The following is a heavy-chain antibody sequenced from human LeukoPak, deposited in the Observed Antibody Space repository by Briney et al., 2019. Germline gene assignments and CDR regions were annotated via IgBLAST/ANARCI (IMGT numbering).Heavy chain of an antibody. Sequence: GGSLRLSCAASGFTFDDYAMHWVRQAPGKGLEWVSLISWDGGSTYYADSVKGRFTISRDNSKNSLYLQMNSLRAEDTALYYCAKEARITIFGAGGGPVYYYYYYMDVWGKGTTVTVSS. V-gene: IGHV3-43D*03. J-gene: IGHJ6*03. CDR2: ISWDGGST. CDR3: AKEARITIFGAGGGPVYYYYYYMDV. CDR1: GFTFDDYA. D-gene: IGHD3-3*01.